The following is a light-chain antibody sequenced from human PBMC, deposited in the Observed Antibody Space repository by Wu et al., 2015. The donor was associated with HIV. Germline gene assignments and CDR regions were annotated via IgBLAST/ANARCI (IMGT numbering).Light chain of an antibody. Sequence: DIQMTQSPSSLSASVGDRVTITCRASQAISNSLAWYQQKPGKAPKLLLYGASKLESGVPSRFSGSGSGTDYTLTINSLQPEDFATYYCQQYYSTLWTFGQGTKVDIK. CDR2: GAS. V-gene: IGKV1-NL1*01. CDR1: QAISNS. J-gene: IGKJ1*01. CDR3: QQYYSTLWT.